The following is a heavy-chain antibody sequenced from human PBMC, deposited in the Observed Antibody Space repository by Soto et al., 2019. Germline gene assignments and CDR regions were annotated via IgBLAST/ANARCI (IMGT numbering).Heavy chain of an antibody. Sequence: EVQLVESGGGLVQPGGSLKLSCAASGFTFSGSAMHWVRQASGKGLEWVGRIRSKANSYATAYAASVKGRFTISRDDSKNTAYLQMNSLKTEDTAVYYCTTTVITTNWGQGTLVTVSS. CDR2: IRSKANSYAT. V-gene: IGHV3-73*01. CDR1: GFTFSGSA. D-gene: IGHD4-17*01. J-gene: IGHJ1*01. CDR3: TTTVITTN.